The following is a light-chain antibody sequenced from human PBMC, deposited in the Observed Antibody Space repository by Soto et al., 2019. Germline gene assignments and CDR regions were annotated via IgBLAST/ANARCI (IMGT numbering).Light chain of an antibody. CDR1: QSISSW. CDR2: KAS. CDR3: QQYNRT. Sequence: DIQMTQSQSTLSVSVGDRVTVTCRASQSISSWLAWYQQKPGKAPKLLIYKASSLESGVPSRFSGSGSGTEFTLTISSLQPNDFATYYCQQYNRTFGQGTKVEIK. J-gene: IGKJ1*01. V-gene: IGKV1-5*03.